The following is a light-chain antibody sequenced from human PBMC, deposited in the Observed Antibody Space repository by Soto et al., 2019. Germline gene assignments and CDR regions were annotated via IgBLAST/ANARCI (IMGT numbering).Light chain of an antibody. CDR2: GAS. Sequence: EIVMTQSPATLSVSPWERATLSCRASQSVSTNLAWYQQKPGQSPRLLIYGASTRATGIPDRFSGSGSGTDFTLTISRLEPEDFAVYYCQQYGYSLNTFGQGTKVDIK. V-gene: IGKV3D-15*01. CDR1: QSVSTN. J-gene: IGKJ1*01. CDR3: QQYGYSLNT.